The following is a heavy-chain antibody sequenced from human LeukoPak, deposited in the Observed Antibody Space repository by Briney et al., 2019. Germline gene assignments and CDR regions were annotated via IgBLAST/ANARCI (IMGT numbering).Heavy chain of an antibody. V-gene: IGHV3-7*01. D-gene: IGHD2-21*01. J-gene: IGHJ4*02. CDR3: ARPVNRLFLF. Sequence: GGSLRLSCVGSGFSLSGDWMTWVRQAPGTGLEWVANIKEDGGEIYYVDSVKGRFTISRDNAKNSLYLQMNNLRAEDTAVYFCARPVNRLFLFWGPGTQVTVSS. CDR2: IKEDGGEI. CDR1: GFSLSGDW.